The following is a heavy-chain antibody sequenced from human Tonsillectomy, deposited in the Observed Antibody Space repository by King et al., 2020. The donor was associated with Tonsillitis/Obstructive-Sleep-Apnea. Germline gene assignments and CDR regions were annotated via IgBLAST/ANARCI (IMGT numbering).Heavy chain of an antibody. V-gene: IGHV1-69*01. CDR1: GGTFSSYV. Sequence: QLVQSGAEVKKPGSSVKVSCKTSGGTFSSYVISWVRQAPGHGLEWMGGFIPLFGTANYAQKFQGRVTITADESTTTAYLDLSSLRYEDTAVYYCARGYCRGTSCYVAYWGQGTLVTVSS. D-gene: IGHD2-2*01. J-gene: IGHJ4*02. CDR2: FIPLFGTA. CDR3: ARGYCRGTSCYVAY.